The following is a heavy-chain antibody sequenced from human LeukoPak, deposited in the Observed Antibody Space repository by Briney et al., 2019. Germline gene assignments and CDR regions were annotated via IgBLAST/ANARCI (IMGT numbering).Heavy chain of an antibody. CDR1: GYTFTSYG. Sequence: ASVKVSCKASGYTFTSYGISWVRQAPGQGLEWMGWISPHNDYTNYAQKFQGRVTMTTDTSTNTASMDPRSLRPDDTAVYYCARFGGVYITSSRWFTNWGQGTLVIVSS. CDR2: ISPHNDYT. J-gene: IGHJ4*02. D-gene: IGHD2-8*02. CDR3: ARFGGVYITSSRWFTN. V-gene: IGHV1-18*01.